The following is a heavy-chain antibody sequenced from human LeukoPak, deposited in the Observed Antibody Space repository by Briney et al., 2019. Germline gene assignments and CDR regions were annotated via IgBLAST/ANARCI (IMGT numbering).Heavy chain of an antibody. CDR2: IYTSGST. J-gene: IGHJ6*03. V-gene: IGHV4-61*02. CDR3: AREPDSSSFSYRYYYYMDV. D-gene: IGHD6-13*01. CDR1: GGSISSSSYY. Sequence: SETLSLTCTVSGGSISSSSYYWSWIRQPAGKGLEWIGRIYTSGSTNYNPSLKSRVTISVDTSKNQFSLKLSSVTAADTAVYYCAREPDSSSFSYRYYYYMDVWGKGTTVTISS.